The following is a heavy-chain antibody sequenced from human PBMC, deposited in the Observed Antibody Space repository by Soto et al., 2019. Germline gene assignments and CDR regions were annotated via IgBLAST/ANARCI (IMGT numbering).Heavy chain of an antibody. V-gene: IGHV4-59*08. D-gene: IGHD4-17*01. J-gene: IGHJ4*02. CDR1: GGSISRNY. Sequence: SETLSLTCTVSGGSISRNYGSWIRQTPGKGLEWIGYIYHSGSTNYNPSLKSRVTISIDTSKNQFSLKLSSVTAADTAVYYCARHDFGDYIFDFWGLGTLVTVSS. CDR3: ARHDFGDYIFDF. CDR2: IYHSGST.